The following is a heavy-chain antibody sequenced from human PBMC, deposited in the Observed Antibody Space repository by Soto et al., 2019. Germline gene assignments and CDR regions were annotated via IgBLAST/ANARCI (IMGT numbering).Heavy chain of an antibody. CDR1: GGSISSGGYS. CDR3: ARAPSGYGNYFDY. D-gene: IGHD4-17*01. CDR2: IYHSGST. Sequence: PSETLSLTCAVSGGSISSGGYSWSWIRQPPGKGLEWIGYIYHSGSTYYNPSLKSRVTISVDRSKDQFSLKLSSVTAADTAVYYCARAPSGYGNYFDYWGQGTLVTVSS. V-gene: IGHV4-30-2*01. J-gene: IGHJ4*02.